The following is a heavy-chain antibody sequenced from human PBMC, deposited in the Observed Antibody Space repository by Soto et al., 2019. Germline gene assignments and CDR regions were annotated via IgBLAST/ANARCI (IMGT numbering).Heavy chain of an antibody. V-gene: IGHV1-46*03. J-gene: IGHJ4*02. CDR2: INPFDGSR. Sequence: ASVKVSCKASGYIFTSYYIHWVRQAPGEGLEWMGWINPFDGSRMFAQSFQGRVTMTRDTSTSTVYMEVSSLRSEDTAVYYCSRVDPGETSPFDHWGQGTLVTVSS. CDR3: SRVDPGETSPFDH. CDR1: GYIFTSYY. D-gene: IGHD3-10*01.